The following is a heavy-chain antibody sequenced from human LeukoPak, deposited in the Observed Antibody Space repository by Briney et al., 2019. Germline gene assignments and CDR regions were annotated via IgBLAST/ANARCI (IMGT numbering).Heavy chain of an antibody. J-gene: IGHJ3*02. CDR2: ISYDGSNK. Sequence: GGSLRLSCAASGFTFSSYGMHWVRQAPGRGLEWVAVISYDGSNKYYADSVKGRFTISRDNSKNTLYLQMNSLRAEDTAVYYCAKDSEGWDPEARAAFDIWGQGTMVTVSS. V-gene: IGHV3-30*18. D-gene: IGHD1-26*01. CDR1: GFTFSSYG. CDR3: AKDSEGWDPEARAAFDI.